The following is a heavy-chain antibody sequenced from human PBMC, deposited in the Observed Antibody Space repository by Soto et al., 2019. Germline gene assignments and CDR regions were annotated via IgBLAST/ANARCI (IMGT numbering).Heavy chain of an antibody. CDR1: GGSISSGGYS. D-gene: IGHD3-10*01. Sequence: QRQLQESGSGLVKPSQTLSLTCAVSGGSISSGGYSWSWIRQPPGKGLEWIGYIYHSGSTYYSPSLKSRATISVDRSKNQLSLKLSSVTAADTAVYYCARGPPFGSWGQGTLVTVSS. CDR3: ARGPPFGS. J-gene: IGHJ5*02. CDR2: IYHSGST. V-gene: IGHV4-30-2*01.